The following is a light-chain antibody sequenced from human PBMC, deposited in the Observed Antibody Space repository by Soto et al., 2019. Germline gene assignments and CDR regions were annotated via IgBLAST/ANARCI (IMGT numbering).Light chain of an antibody. CDR1: QSIGTS. CDR2: TAS. J-gene: IGKJ4*01. Sequence: ETVMTQSPATLSVSPGERVTLSCRASQSIGTSLAWYQQRPGQAPRLLIYTASIRATGTRVRFSGIGSGTDFSLTINSLHSEEFVIDYCHQYYAWPLTFGGGTKVEIK. V-gene: IGKV3D-15*01. CDR3: HQYYAWPLT.